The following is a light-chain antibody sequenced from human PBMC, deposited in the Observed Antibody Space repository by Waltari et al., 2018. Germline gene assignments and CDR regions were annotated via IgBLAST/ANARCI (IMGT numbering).Light chain of an antibody. J-gene: IGKJ1*01. Sequence: DIQMTQSPSTLSASVGDRVTITCRASQSINVWLDWYQQKSGKVPKVLIYKASVLESGVPSRFSGNGSATEFSLTISSLQSDDFATYYCQQYDAHPRTFGQGTKVDIK. CDR3: QQYDAHPRT. CDR1: QSINVW. V-gene: IGKV1-5*03. CDR2: KAS.